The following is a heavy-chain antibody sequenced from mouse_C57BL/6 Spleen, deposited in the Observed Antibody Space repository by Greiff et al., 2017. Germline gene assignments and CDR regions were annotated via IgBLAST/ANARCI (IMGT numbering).Heavy chain of an antibody. Sequence: QVQLKQSGAELVRPGASVTLSCKASGYTFTDYEMHWVKQTPVHGLEWIGAIEPETGGTAYNQKFKGKAILTADKSSSTAYMELRSLTSEDSAVYYCTRGRITTVVGEDWYFDVWGTGTTVTVSS. D-gene: IGHD1-1*01. J-gene: IGHJ1*03. CDR3: TRGRITTVVGEDWYFDV. CDR2: IEPETGGT. V-gene: IGHV1-15*01. CDR1: GYTFTDYE.